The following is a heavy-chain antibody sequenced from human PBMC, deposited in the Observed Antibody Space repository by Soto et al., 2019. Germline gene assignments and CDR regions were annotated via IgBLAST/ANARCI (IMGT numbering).Heavy chain of an antibody. J-gene: IGHJ4*02. D-gene: IGHD3-10*01. V-gene: IGHV5-51*01. Sequence: GESLKISCKGCGYSFTSYWIGWVRQMPGKGLEWMGIIYPGDSDTRYRPSFQGQVTISADKCISTAYLQWSSLKASHTAVYYCARLLVRSWPQNYDYWGQGTLVAASS. CDR1: GYSFTSYW. CDR3: ARLLVRSWPQNYDY. CDR2: IYPGDSDT.